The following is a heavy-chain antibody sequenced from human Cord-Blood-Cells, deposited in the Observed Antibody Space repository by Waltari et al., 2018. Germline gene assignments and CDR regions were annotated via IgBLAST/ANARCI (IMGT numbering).Heavy chain of an antibody. Sequence: QVQLVQSGAEVKKPGSSVKVSCKASGGTFRSYVISWVRQAPGQGLEWMGGIIPIFGTANYAQKFQGRVTITADKSTSTVYMELSSLRSEDTAVYYCARDLTYYDFWSGYDAFDIWGQGTMVTVSS. D-gene: IGHD3-3*01. CDR2: IIPIFGTA. V-gene: IGHV1-69*06. CDR3: ARDLTYYDFWSGYDAFDI. J-gene: IGHJ3*02. CDR1: GGTFRSYV.